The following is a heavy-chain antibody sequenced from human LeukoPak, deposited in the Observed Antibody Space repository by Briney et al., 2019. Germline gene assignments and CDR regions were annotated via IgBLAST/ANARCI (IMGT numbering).Heavy chain of an antibody. CDR3: ARETEAGPGGNWSDP. CDR1: GGSISSGGYY. J-gene: IGHJ5*02. Sequence: PSQTLSLTCTVSGGSISSGGYYWSWIRQHPGKGLEWIGYIYYSGSTYYNPSLRSRVTISVDTSKNQFSLKLSSVTAADTAVYYCARETEAGPGGNWSDPWGQGTLVTVSS. D-gene: IGHD2-15*01. CDR2: IYYSGST. V-gene: IGHV4-31*03.